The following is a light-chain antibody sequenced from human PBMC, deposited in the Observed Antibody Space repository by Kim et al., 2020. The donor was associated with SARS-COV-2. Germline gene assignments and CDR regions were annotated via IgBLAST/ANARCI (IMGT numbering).Light chain of an antibody. V-gene: IGKV3-15*01. CDR1: QSVSSN. J-gene: IGKJ1*01. CDR3: QQYSNWSRT. CDR2: GAS. Sequence: EIVMTQSPATLSVSPGERATLSCRASQSVSSNLAWYQQKPGQVPRLLIYGASTRATGIPASFSGSGSGTEFTLTISSLQSEDFAVYYCQQYSNWSRTFGQGTKVDIK.